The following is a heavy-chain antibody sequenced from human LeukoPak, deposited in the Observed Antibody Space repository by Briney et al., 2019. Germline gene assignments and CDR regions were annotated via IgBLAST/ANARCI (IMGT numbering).Heavy chain of an antibody. CDR2: ISSSGSTI. J-gene: IGHJ6*02. V-gene: IGHV3-11*01. D-gene: IGHD3-10*01. CDR3: AKGGDYYYDMDV. CDR1: GFTFSDYY. Sequence: GGSLRLSCAASGFTFSDYYMSWIRQAPGKGLEWVSYISSSGSTIYYADSVKGRFTISRDNSKNTLYLQMNSLRAEDTAVYYCAKGGDYYYDMDVWGQGTTVTVSS.